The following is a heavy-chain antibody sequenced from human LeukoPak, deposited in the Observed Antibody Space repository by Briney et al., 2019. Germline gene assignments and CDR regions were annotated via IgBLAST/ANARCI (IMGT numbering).Heavy chain of an antibody. Sequence: GGTLRLSCAASGFTFSSYWMNWARQAPGKGLEWVASINHNGNVNYYVDSVKGRFTISRDNAKNSLYLQMSNLRAEDTAVYFCARGGASDAWGQGAPVTVSS. D-gene: IGHD4/OR15-4a*01. CDR3: ARGGASDA. CDR2: INHNGNVN. CDR1: GFTFSSYW. V-gene: IGHV3-7*03. J-gene: IGHJ6*02.